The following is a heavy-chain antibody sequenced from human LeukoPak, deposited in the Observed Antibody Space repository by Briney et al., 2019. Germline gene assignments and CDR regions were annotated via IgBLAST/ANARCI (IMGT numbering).Heavy chain of an antibody. Sequence: GGSLRLSCDASGFSISDYYMSWIRQSPGKGLEWISYITSGGASTNYADSVKGRFTISRDKAKDSVALQLNSLRAEDTAVYYCTRQRRGSYYAFDSWGQGTLVTVSS. D-gene: IGHD3-22*01. CDR3: TRQRRGSYYAFDS. V-gene: IGHV3-11*01. CDR2: ITSGGAST. J-gene: IGHJ4*02. CDR1: GFSISDYY.